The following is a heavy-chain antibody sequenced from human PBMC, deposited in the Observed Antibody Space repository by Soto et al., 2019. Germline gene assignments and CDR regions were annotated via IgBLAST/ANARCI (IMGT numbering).Heavy chain of an antibody. CDR2: ISGSGGST. J-gene: IGHJ4*02. Sequence: GGSLRLSCAASGFTFSSYAMSWVRQAPGKGLEWVSAISGSGGSTYYADSVKGRFTISRDNSKNTLYLQMNSLRAEDTAVYYCAKDRQRYYDSSGYYSFDYWGRGTLVTVSS. D-gene: IGHD3-22*01. CDR1: GFTFSSYA. CDR3: AKDRQRYYDSSGYYSFDY. V-gene: IGHV3-23*01.